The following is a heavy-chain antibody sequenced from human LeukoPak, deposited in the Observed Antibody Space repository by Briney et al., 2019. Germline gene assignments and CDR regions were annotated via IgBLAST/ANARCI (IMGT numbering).Heavy chain of an antibody. CDR2: INHSGST. CDR1: GGSFSGYY. V-gene: IGHV4-34*01. CDR3: ARASGATDWFDP. Sequence: SETLSLTCAVYGGSFSGYYWSWIRQPPGKGLEWIGEINHSGSTNYNPSLKSRVTISVDTSKNQFSLKLSSVTAADTAVYYCARASGATDWFDPWGQGTPVTVSS. J-gene: IGHJ5*02.